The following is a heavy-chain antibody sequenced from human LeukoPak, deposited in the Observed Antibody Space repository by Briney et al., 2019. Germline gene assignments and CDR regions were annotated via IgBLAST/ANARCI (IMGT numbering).Heavy chain of an antibody. J-gene: IGHJ4*02. D-gene: IGHD5-24*01. V-gene: IGHV3-23*01. CDR2: VSNSGGSR. CDR1: GFTFSDFA. Sequence: GGSLRLSCAASGFTFSDFAIAWVRQAPGKGLEWVSTVSNSGGSRYHADSVKGRFTISRDNSQNTLFLQINSLRGEDTAVYYCAKDGLSGYNFDYWGQGTLVSVSS. CDR3: AKDGLSGYNFDY.